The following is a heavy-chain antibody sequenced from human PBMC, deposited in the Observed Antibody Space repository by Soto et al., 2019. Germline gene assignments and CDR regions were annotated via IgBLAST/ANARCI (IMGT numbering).Heavy chain of an antibody. CDR1: GYTFTSYG. J-gene: IGHJ4*02. D-gene: IGHD3-16*02. Sequence: ASVKVSCKASGYTFTSYGISWVRQAPGQGLEWMGWISAYNGNTNYAQKLQGRVTMTKDTSTSTSYMELRSLRADDTAVYYCARVGSGYVWGSYRYYEPADYWGQGTLVTVSS. CDR3: ARVGSGYVWGSYRYYEPADY. CDR2: ISAYNGNT. V-gene: IGHV1-18*01.